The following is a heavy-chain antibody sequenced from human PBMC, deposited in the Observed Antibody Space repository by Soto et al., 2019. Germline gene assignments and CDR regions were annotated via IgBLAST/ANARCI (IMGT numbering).Heavy chain of an antibody. Sequence: QVQLQESGPGLVMPSQTLSLTCTVSGSSISSSGNYWSWIRQHPGKGLEWIAYIYHSGSTTYSTALKSRLTISIATSKNQFSRTLSSVTAADTAVYYCARVRQIVPAADDAFDIWGQGTMVTGSS. J-gene: IGHJ3*02. CDR2: IYHSGST. D-gene: IGHD2-2*01. CDR3: ARVRQIVPAADDAFDI. V-gene: IGHV4-31*03. CDR1: GSSISSSGNY.